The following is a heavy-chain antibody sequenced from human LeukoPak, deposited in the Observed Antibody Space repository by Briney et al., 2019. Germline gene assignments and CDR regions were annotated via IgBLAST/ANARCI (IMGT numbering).Heavy chain of an antibody. CDR1: GFTFSRYA. CDR3: ARAIDYCSSTSCYYFDY. Sequence: GGSLRLSCAASGFTFSRYAMSWVRQAPGKGLEWVSGISGSGGSTYYGDSVKGRFTISRDNSKNSLYLQMNSLRAEDTAVYYCARAIDYCSSTSCYYFDYWGQGTLVTVSS. V-gene: IGHV3-23*01. CDR2: ISGSGGST. D-gene: IGHD2-2*01. J-gene: IGHJ4*02.